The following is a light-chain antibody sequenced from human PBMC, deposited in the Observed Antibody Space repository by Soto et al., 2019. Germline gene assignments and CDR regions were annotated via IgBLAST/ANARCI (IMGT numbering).Light chain of an antibody. J-gene: IGKJ5*01. V-gene: IGKV2-29*03. Sequence: MTQTPLSLSVAPGQPASIPCKSSQSLLHITGETFLFWYLQKPGQSPQLLIYEVSTRVSGVPDRFSGSGSGTDFTLEISCFETDDVSIYYCTVTACLPTPFAQGTRLEIK. CDR3: TVTACLPTP. CDR1: QSLLHITGETF. CDR2: EVS.